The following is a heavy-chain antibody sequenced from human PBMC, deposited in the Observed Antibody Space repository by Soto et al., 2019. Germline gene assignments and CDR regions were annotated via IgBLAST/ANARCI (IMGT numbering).Heavy chain of an antibody. CDR1: GYSFSTYW. J-gene: IGHJ5*02. D-gene: IGHD1-7*01. CDR3: GRHPPTPAHNGYLDP. Sequence: EVQLVQSGAEVKKPGESLKISCEASGYSFSTYWIGWVRQMPGKGLEWVGLIYAANSETRYSPYFQGQVTLSVHKSINTADLQWSSLKASDTAIYYCGRHPPTPAHNGYLDPLGQGTLVTVSS. V-gene: IGHV5-51*01. CDR2: IYAANSET.